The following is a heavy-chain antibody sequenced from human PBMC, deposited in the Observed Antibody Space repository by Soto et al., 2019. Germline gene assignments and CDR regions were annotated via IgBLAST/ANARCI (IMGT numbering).Heavy chain of an antibody. J-gene: IGHJ4*02. D-gene: IGHD3-3*01. CDR1: GLGFTTYS. CDR3: ASHQGRYKYYVDY. Sequence: EVQLLESGGGLGQPGGSLRLSCSASGLGFTTYSMRWVRQPPGKGLEWVSGITVNGHNTYYAESVKGRFTISRDNSKNTLYLQMDSLRAEDAAEYYCASHQGRYKYYVDYWGQGTLVTVSS. CDR2: ITVNGHNT. V-gene: IGHV3-23*01.